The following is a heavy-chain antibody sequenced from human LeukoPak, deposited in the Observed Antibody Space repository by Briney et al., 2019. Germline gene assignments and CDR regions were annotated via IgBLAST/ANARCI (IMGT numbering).Heavy chain of an antibody. CDR1: GFTFSTYS. J-gene: IGHJ4*02. CDR3: ARGSSSAPSNFDY. CDR2: ISSSSTYI. Sequence: GGSLRLSCAPSGFTFSTYSMSWVRQAPGKGLEWVSSISSSSTYIYYADSVGGRFTISRDNAQNSLYLQMNSLTAEDTAVYFCARGSSSAPSNFDYWGQGTLVTVSS. D-gene: IGHD3-10*01. V-gene: IGHV3-21*01.